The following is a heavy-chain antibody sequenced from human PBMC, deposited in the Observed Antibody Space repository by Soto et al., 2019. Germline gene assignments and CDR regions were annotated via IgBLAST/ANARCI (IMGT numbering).Heavy chain of an antibody. J-gene: IGHJ4*02. Sequence: EVQLVESGGGLVQPGGSLRLSCETSGFTFSNYWMTWVRQAPGKGLEWVANIKKDGSQKNFVDSVKGRFTISRDNAKNSLYLQMDSLRVEDTAIYYCVKEIASDQWGQGTLVTVSS. CDR1: GFTFSNYW. CDR3: VKEIASDQ. CDR2: IKKDGSQK. V-gene: IGHV3-7*01. D-gene: IGHD3-22*01.